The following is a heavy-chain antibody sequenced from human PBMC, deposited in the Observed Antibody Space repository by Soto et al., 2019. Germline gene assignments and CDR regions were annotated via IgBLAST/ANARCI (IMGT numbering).Heavy chain of an antibody. V-gene: IGHV6-1*01. J-gene: IGHJ6*03. Sequence: SQTLSLTCAISGDSVSSNSAAWNWIRQSPSRGLEWLGRTYYRSKWYNDYAVSVKSRITINPDTSKNQFSLQLNSVTPEDTAVYYCARDGNCSGGSCSYYYYYMDVWGKGTTVTVSS. CDR2: TYYRSKWYN. CDR1: GDSVSSNSAA. CDR3: ARDGNCSGGSCSYYYYYMDV. D-gene: IGHD2-15*01.